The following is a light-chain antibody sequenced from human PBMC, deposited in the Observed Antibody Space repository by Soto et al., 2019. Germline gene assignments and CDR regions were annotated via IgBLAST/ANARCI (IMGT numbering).Light chain of an antibody. CDR1: QSVKNNY. J-gene: IGKJ5*01. V-gene: IGKV3-20*01. Sequence: IILTQSPGTLSLSPGDRATLSCRASQSVKNNYLVWYQQKVGQAPRLLVSGASSRATVVPDRFSGSGSGTDFTLTISRVEPEDFAVYYCQQYGSSPTFGQGTRLEIK. CDR3: QQYGSSPT. CDR2: GAS.